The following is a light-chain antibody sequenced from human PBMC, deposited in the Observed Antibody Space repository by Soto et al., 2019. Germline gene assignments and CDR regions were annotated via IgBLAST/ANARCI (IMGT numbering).Light chain of an antibody. J-gene: IGLJ3*02. Sequence: QPVLTQSPSASASLGASVKLTCTLSRGHSSFAIAWHQQQAEKGPRYLMKLNSDGSHSKGDGIPDRFSGSSSGAERYLTISSLQSEDEADYYCQTWGTGIWVFGGGTKLTVL. V-gene: IGLV4-69*01. CDR2: LNSDGSH. CDR3: QTWGTGIWV. CDR1: RGHSSFA.